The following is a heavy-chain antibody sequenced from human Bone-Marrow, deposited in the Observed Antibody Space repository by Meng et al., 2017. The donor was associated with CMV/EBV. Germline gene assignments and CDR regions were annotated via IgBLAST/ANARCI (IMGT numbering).Heavy chain of an antibody. V-gene: IGHV3-7*01. CDR1: GFTFSSYW. CDR3: ARGLGIPVYYFDY. J-gene: IGHJ4*02. CDR2: IKQDGSEK. Sequence: ETLSLTCAASGFTFSSYWMSWVRQAPGKGLEWVANIKQDGSEKYYVDSVKGRFTISRDNAKNSLYLQMNSLRAEDTAVYYCARGLGIPVYYFDYWGQGTLVTVSS. D-gene: IGHD6-19*01.